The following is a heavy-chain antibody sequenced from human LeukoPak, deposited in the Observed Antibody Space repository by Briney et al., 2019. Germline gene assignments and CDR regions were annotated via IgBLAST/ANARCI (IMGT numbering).Heavy chain of an antibody. CDR3: ARGPKGWDAFDI. CDR1: GFTFSSYS. J-gene: IGHJ3*02. Sequence: GGSLRLSCAASGFTFSSYSMNWVRQAPGKGLEWVSSISSSSSYIYYADSVKGRFTISRDNAKNSLYLQINSLRAEDTAVYYCARGPKGWDAFDIWGQGTMVTVSS. V-gene: IGHV3-21*01. CDR2: ISSSSSYI. D-gene: IGHD2-15*01.